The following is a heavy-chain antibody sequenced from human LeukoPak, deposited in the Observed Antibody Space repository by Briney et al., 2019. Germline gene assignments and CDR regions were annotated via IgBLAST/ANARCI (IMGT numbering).Heavy chain of an antibody. J-gene: IGHJ5*02. CDR3: ARGERKLRYFDWPPKANWFDP. Sequence: SSETLSLTCAVYGGSFSGYYWSWIRQPPGKGLEWIGEINHSGSTNYNPSLKSRVTISVDTSKNQFSLKLSSVTAADTAVYYCARGERKLRYFDWPPKANWFDPWGQGTLVTVSS. V-gene: IGHV4-34*01. D-gene: IGHD3-9*01. CDR1: GGSFSGYY. CDR2: INHSGST.